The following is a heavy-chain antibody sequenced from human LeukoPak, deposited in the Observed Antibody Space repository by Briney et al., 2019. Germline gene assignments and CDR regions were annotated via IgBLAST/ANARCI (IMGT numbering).Heavy chain of an antibody. D-gene: IGHD6-13*01. Sequence: SETLSPTCTVSGGSISSYYWSWIRQPAGKGLEWIGRIYTSGSTNYNPSLKSRVTMSVDTSKNQFSLKLSSVTAADTAVYYCARAQAAAGTYYYMDVWGKGTTVTVSS. CDR3: ARAQAAAGTYYYMDV. J-gene: IGHJ6*03. CDR2: IYTSGST. V-gene: IGHV4-4*07. CDR1: GGSISSYY.